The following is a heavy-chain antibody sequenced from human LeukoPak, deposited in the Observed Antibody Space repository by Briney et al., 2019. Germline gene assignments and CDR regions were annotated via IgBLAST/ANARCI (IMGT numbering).Heavy chain of an antibody. CDR3: ARDNRGSSWYPWFDP. J-gene: IGHJ5*02. CDR1: GFTFSSYG. D-gene: IGHD6-13*01. CDR2: IWYDGSNK. V-gene: IGHV3-33*01. Sequence: PGRSLRLSCAASGFTFSSYGMHWVRQAPGKGLEWVAVIWYDGSNKYYADSVKGRFTIPRDNSKNTLYLQMNSLRAEDTAVYYCARDNRGSSWYPWFDPWGQGTLVTVSS.